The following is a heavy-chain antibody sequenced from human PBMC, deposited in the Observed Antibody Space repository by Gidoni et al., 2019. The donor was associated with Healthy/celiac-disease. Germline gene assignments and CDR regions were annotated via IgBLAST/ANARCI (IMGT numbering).Heavy chain of an antibody. CDR2: INPSGGST. Sequence: QVQLVQSGAEVKKPGASVKVSCKASGYTFTRHYMHWVRQAPGQGLEWMGIINPSGGSTSYAQKFQGRVTMTRDTSTSTVYMELSSLRSEDTAVYYCARDSPYYYDSSGPSGWFDPWGQGTLVTVSS. J-gene: IGHJ5*02. CDR1: GYTFTRHY. V-gene: IGHV1-46*01. CDR3: ARDSPYYYDSSGPSGWFDP. D-gene: IGHD3-22*01.